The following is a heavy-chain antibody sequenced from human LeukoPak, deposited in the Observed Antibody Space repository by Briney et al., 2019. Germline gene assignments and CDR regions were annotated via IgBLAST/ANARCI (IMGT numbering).Heavy chain of an antibody. J-gene: IGHJ4*02. CDR3: ARGLAVAGDY. Sequence: GGSLRLSCAASGFTFSSYSMNWVRQAPGEGLEWVSSISSSSSYIYYADSVKGRFTISRDNAKNSLYLQMNSLRAEDTAVYYCARGLAVAGDYWGQGTLVTVSS. V-gene: IGHV3-21*01. D-gene: IGHD6-19*01. CDR2: ISSSSSYI. CDR1: GFTFSSYS.